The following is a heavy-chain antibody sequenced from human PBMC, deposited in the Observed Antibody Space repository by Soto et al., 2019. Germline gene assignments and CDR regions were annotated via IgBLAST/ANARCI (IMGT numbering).Heavy chain of an antibody. J-gene: IGHJ4*02. CDR1: GGSISSYY. CDR3: ARAGRYRSSWYFSKFDY. D-gene: IGHD6-13*01. Sequence: PSETLSLTCTVSGGSISSYYWSWIRQPPGKGLEWIGYIYYSGSTNYNPSLKSRVTISVDTSKNQFSLKLGSVTAADTAVYYCARAGRYRSSWYFSKFDYWGQGTLVTVSS. CDR2: IYYSGST. V-gene: IGHV4-59*01.